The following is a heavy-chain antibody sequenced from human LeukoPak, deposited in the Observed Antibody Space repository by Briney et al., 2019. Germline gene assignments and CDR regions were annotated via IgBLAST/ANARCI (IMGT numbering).Heavy chain of an antibody. CDR3: AKDQPALTGYFDY. V-gene: IGHV3-15*01. CDR1: GFTFSNAW. Sequence: PGGSLRLSCAASGFTFSNAWMSWVRQAPGKGLEWVGRIKSKTDGGTTDYAAPVKGRFTISRDDSKNTLYLQMNSLRAEDTAVYYCAKDQPALTGYFDYWGQGTLVTVSS. CDR2: IKSKTDGGTT. J-gene: IGHJ4*02. D-gene: IGHD3-9*01.